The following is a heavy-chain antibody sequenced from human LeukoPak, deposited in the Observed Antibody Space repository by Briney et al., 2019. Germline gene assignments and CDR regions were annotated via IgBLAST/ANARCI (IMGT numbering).Heavy chain of an antibody. CDR2: TNPIGST. D-gene: IGHD6-19*01. V-gene: IGHV4-34*01. J-gene: IGHJ4*02. Sequence: SETLSLTCAVYGGSFSGYYWSWIRQPPGKGLEWIGETNPIGSTNYNPSLKSRVTISVDTSKNQFSLKLSSVTAADTAVYYCARGYSSGWYFLGSSVWDYWGQGTLVTVSS. CDR1: GGSFSGYY. CDR3: ARGYSSGWYFLGSSVWDY.